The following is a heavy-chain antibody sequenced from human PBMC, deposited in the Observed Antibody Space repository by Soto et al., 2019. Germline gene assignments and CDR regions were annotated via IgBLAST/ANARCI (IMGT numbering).Heavy chain of an antibody. D-gene: IGHD2-15*01. CDR1: GYTFISHG. J-gene: IGHJ6*02. V-gene: IGHV1-18*04. CDR3: ARVSSSIVVVPDYGMDV. Sequence: QVQLVQSGVEVKKPGASVKVSCKASGYTFISHGISWVRHAPGQGLEWMGWISGKNGNTNYAQKLQGRVTLTTDTSTSTAYMELRSLRSDDTAVYYCARVSSSIVVVPDYGMDVWGQGTTVTVSS. CDR2: ISGKNGNT.